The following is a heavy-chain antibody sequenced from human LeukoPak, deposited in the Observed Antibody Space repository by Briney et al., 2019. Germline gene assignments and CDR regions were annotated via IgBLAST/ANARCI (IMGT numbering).Heavy chain of an antibody. CDR1: GGSISNYY. Sequence: TSSETLSLTCTVSGGSISNYYWTWIRQPPAKGLEWIGYIYDTASSNNNPSIKSRVTISVDTSKNQFSLKPSSVTTAETAVYYCARFLSRSWYWFAACSQGTLVTVYS. CDR2: IYDTASS. D-gene: IGHD6-13*01. CDR3: ARFLSRSWYWFAA. J-gene: IGHJ5*02. V-gene: IGHV4-59*01.